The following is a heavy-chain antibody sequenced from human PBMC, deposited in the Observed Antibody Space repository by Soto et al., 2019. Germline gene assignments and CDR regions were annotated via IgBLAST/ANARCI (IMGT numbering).Heavy chain of an antibody. Sequence: PWAALKISCQGSGYSFPSPWIGWVRQTPGKGLEWMGGIYPADSDTSYSPPFQGQVSISADKTIRTAYLEWRSLKASDSAMHYCVWIPQSTRSYYDHSYGMDVWGQGTTVTVSS. D-gene: IGHD5-12*01. J-gene: IGHJ6*02. V-gene: IGHV5-51*01. CDR2: IYPADSDT. CDR1: GYSFPSPW. CDR3: VWIPQSTRSYYDHSYGMDV.